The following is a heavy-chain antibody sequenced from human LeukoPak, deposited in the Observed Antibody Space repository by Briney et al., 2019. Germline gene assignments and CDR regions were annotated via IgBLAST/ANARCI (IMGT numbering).Heavy chain of an antibody. CDR1: DFTVSSNY. CDR3: ARSIRVRGVPDYMDV. D-gene: IGHD3-10*01. J-gene: IGHJ6*03. CDR2: IHKNAIT. Sequence: PGGSLRLPCAASDFTVSSNYMSGVRQAPGKGLEWVSVIHKNAITSYADTVKGRFTISRDNSKNTLSLQMNNLRLDDTAVYYCARSIRVRGVPDYMDVWGKGTTVTVYS. V-gene: IGHV3-53*01.